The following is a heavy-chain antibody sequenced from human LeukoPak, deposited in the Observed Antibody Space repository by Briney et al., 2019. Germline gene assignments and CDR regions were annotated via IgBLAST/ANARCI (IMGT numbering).Heavy chain of an antibody. CDR3: AKDFEAYCGGDCYSKPNWFDP. V-gene: IGHV3-33*06. D-gene: IGHD2-21*02. CDR1: GFTFSSYG. J-gene: IGHJ5*02. Sequence: PGRSLRLSCAASGFTFSSYGMHWVRQAPGKGLEWVAVIWYDGSNKYYADSVKGRFTISRDNSKNTLYLQMKSLRAEDTAVYYCAKDFEAYCGGDCYSKPNWFDPWGQGTLVTVSS. CDR2: IWYDGSNK.